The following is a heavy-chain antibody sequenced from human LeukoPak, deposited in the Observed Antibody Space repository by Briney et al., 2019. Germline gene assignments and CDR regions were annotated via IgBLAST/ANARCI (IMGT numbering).Heavy chain of an antibody. D-gene: IGHD2-2*01. CDR3: ALGDCSSTSCYVFDY. V-gene: IGHV4-59*01. Sequence: PSETLSLTCTVSGGYISSYYWSWIRQPPGKGLKWIGYIFNSGSTNYNPSLKSRVTISVDTSKNQFSLKLSSVTAADTAVYFCALGDCSSTSCYVFDYWGQGTLVTVSS. CDR1: GGYISSYY. CDR2: IFNSGST. J-gene: IGHJ4*02.